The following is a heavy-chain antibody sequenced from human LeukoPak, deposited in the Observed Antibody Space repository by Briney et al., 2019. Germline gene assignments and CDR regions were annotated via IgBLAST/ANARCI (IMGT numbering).Heavy chain of an antibody. CDR1: GYTFTSYG. CDR3: ARDQKVPAAMDGSDGGDY. CDR2: ISAYNGNT. V-gene: IGHV1-18*01. D-gene: IGHD2-2*01. Sequence: ASVDVSCKASGYTFTSYGISWVRQAPGQGLEWMGWISAYNGNTNYAQKLQGRVTMTTDTSTSKAYMELRSLRSDDTAVYYCARDQKVPAAMDGSDGGDYWGQGTLVTVSS. J-gene: IGHJ4*02.